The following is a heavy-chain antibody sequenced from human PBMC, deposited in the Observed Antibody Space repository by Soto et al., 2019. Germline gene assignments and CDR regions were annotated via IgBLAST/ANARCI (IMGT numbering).Heavy chain of an antibody. D-gene: IGHD1-7*01. J-gene: IGHJ5*02. V-gene: IGHV3-23*01. Sequence: LRLSCTASGFNTRFYSMSWVRQTPGKGLEWVAALSRSGGATYYADSVRGRFTISRDASKDTLFLQMSNLRAEDTAMYYCSKGEMSTIRNSFDPWGQGTLVTVSS. CDR3: SKGEMSTIRNSFDP. CDR2: LSRSGGAT. CDR1: GFNTRFYS.